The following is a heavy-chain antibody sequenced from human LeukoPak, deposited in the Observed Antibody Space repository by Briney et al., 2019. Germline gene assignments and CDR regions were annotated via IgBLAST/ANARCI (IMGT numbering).Heavy chain of an antibody. J-gene: IGHJ4*02. CDR3: ARDLGNMVTNSPYFDY. Sequence: SETLSLTCIVSGGSISSSIYYWSWIRQPAGKGLEWIGRIYTSGSTNYNPSLKSRVTMSVDTSKNQFSLKLSSVTAADTAVYYCARDLGNMVTNSPYFDYWGQGTLVTVSS. V-gene: IGHV4-61*02. CDR1: GGSISSSIYY. D-gene: IGHD5-18*01. CDR2: IYTSGST.